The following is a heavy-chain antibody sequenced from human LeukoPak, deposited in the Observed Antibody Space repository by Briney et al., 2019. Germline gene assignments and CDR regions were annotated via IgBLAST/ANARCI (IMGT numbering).Heavy chain of an antibody. CDR1: GYTLTELS. D-gene: IGHD3-3*01. CDR3: ATVRDYDFWSGPHPDAFDI. CDR2: FDPEDGET. J-gene: IGHJ3*02. Sequence: ASVKVSCKVSGYTLTELSMHWVRQAPGKGLEWMGGFDPEDGETIYAQKFQGRVTMTEDTSTDTAYMELSSLRSEDTAVYYCATVRDYDFWSGPHPDAFDIWGQGTMVTVSS. V-gene: IGHV1-24*01.